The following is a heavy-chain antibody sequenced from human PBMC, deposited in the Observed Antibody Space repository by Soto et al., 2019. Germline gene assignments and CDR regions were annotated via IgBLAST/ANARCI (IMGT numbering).Heavy chain of an antibody. V-gene: IGHV3-23*01. CDR1: GFTFSSYA. D-gene: IGHD5-12*01. Sequence: GGSLRLSCAASGFTFSSYAMSWVRQAPGKGLEWVSAISGSGGSTYYADSVKGRFTISRDNSKNTLYLQMNSLRAEDTAVYYCAKGWGGDSGYDYSKKFDYWGQGTLVTVSS. CDR3: AKGWGGDSGYDYSKKFDY. CDR2: ISGSGGST. J-gene: IGHJ4*02.